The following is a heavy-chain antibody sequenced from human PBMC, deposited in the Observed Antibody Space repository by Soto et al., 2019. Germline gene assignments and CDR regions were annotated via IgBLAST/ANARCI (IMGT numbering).Heavy chain of an antibody. D-gene: IGHD5-12*01. CDR3: ARAVEMATMSQWGYYFDS. CDR1: GFTFSSYG. J-gene: IGHJ4*02. Sequence: QVQLVESGGGVVQPGRSLRLSCAASGFTFSSYGMHWVRQAPGKGLEWVAVIWYDGSNKYYADSVKGRFTISRDNSKNTLYPQMNSLRAEDTAVYYCARAVEMATMSQWGYYFDSWGQGTLVTVSS. V-gene: IGHV3-33*01. CDR2: IWYDGSNK.